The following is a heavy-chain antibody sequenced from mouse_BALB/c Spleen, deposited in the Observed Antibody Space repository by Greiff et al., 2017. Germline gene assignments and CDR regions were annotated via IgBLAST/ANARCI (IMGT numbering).Heavy chain of an antibody. Sequence: EVKLMESGGGLVKLGGSLKLSCAASGFTFSSYYMSWVRQTPEKRLELVAAINSNGGSTYYPDTVKGRFTISRDNAKNTLYLQMSSLKSEDTALYYCARLDSSGYDYWGQGTTLTVSS. CDR2: INSNGGST. CDR1: GFTFSSYY. CDR3: ARLDSSGYDY. D-gene: IGHD3-2*01. J-gene: IGHJ2*01. V-gene: IGHV5-6-2*01.